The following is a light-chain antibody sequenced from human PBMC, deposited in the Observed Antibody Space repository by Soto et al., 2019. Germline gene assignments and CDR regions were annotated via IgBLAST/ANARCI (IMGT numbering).Light chain of an antibody. V-gene: IGKV3-15*01. CDR3: QQYNNWPPWT. CDR2: STS. CDR1: QSISSK. J-gene: IGKJ1*01. Sequence: EIVMTQSPATLSVSPGERATLSCRASQSISSKLAWYQQKPGQAPRLLIYSTSTRATGVPARFSGSGSGTEFTLTTSSLQSEDSAVYYCQQYNNWPPWTFGLGTKVEI.